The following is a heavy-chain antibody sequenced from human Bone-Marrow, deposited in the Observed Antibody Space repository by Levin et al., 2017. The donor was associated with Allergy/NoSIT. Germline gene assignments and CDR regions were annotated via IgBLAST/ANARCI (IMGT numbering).Heavy chain of an antibody. CDR1: GFTFSNYG. J-gene: IGHJ6*02. CDR2: ISDDGNRK. Sequence: TGGSLRLSCAASGFTFSNYGLHWVRQAPGKGLEWVAVISDDGNRKFYADSVKGRFTIARDKSKNTLYLQMNSLRGEDTAVYYCAKDLVEWIILGDYYYYGLDVWGQGTTVTVSS. D-gene: IGHD3-3*01. V-gene: IGHV3-30*18. CDR3: AKDLVEWIILGDYYYYGLDV.